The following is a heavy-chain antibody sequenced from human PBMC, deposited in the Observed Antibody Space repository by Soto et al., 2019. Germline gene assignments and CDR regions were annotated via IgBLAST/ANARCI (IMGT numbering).Heavy chain of an antibody. D-gene: IGHD3-10*01. CDR1: GYSFTSYW. Sequence: EVQLVESGAEVKKPGESLRISCKASGYSFTSYWISWVRQMPGKGLEWMGRIDPSDSYTNYSPSFQGDVNISADKSIRTAYLQWSSLKASDTAMYYGARLAMVRGVTTYGMDVWGQGTTVTVS. CDR3: ARLAMVRGVTTYGMDV. V-gene: IGHV5-10-1*01. J-gene: IGHJ6*02. CDR2: IDPSDSYT.